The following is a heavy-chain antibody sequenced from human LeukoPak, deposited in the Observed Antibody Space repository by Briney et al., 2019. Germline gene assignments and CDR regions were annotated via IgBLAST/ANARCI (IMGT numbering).Heavy chain of an antibody. CDR2: IWYDGGNK. Sequence: GRSLRLSCAASGFTFSSYGMHWVRQAPGKGLEWVAVIWYDGGNKYYADSVKGRFTISRDNSKNTLYLQMNSLRAEDTAVYYCARAGGYCSSTSCPYYYYYGMDVWGQGTTVTVSS. CDR1: GFTFSSYG. CDR3: ARAGGYCSSTSCPYYYYYGMDV. V-gene: IGHV3-33*01. D-gene: IGHD2-2*01. J-gene: IGHJ6*02.